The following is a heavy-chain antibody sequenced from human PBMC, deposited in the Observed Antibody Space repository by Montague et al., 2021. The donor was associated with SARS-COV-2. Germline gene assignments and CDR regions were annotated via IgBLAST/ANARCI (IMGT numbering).Heavy chain of an antibody. CDR1: GGSISSSSNY. D-gene: IGHD3-10*01. CDR3: ARLVWFGELSSENWFDP. V-gene: IGHV4-39*01. Sequence: SETLSLTCTVSGGSISSSSNYWGWIRQPPGKGLEWIGSIYYSGSTYYNSSLKSRVTISVDTSKNQFSLKLNSVIAADTAVYYCARLVWFGELSSENWFDPGGQGTLVTVSS. J-gene: IGHJ5*02. CDR2: IYYSGST.